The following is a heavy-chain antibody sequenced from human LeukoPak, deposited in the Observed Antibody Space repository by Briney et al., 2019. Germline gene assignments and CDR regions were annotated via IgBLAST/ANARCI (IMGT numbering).Heavy chain of an antibody. V-gene: IGHV3-23*01. J-gene: IGHJ6*03. CDR3: ARGDSSSSGHYYYYYYMDV. CDR1: GFTFSSYA. CDR2: ISGSGDT. Sequence: GGSLRLSCAASGFTFSSYAMGWVRQAPGKGLEWVSAISGSGDTYYADSVKGRFTISRDNSKNTLYLQMNSLRAEDTAVYYCARGDSSSSGHYYYYYYMDVWGKGTTVTVSS. D-gene: IGHD6-6*01.